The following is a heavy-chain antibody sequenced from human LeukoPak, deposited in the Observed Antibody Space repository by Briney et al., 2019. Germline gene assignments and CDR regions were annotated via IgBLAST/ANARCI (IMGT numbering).Heavy chain of an antibody. Sequence: PGGSLRLSCAASGSTFSSYSMNWVRQAPGKGLEWVSSISSSSSYIYYADSVKGRFTISRDNAKNSLYLQMNSLRAEDTAVYYCARATYNWNPGALDYWGQGTLVTVSS. J-gene: IGHJ4*02. D-gene: IGHD1-20*01. V-gene: IGHV3-21*01. CDR3: ARATYNWNPGALDY. CDR1: GSTFSSYS. CDR2: ISSSSSYI.